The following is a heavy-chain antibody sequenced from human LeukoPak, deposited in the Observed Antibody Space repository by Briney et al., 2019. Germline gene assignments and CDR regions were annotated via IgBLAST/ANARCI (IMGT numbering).Heavy chain of an antibody. Sequence: PSETLSLTCTVSGGSISSYYWSWIRQPPGKGLEWIGYIYYSGSTNYNPSRKSRVTISVDTSNNHFSLRLNSVTAADTAMYFCARDRHVDTPTAEAFDIWGQGTMVTVS. CDR3: ARDRHVDTPTAEAFDI. V-gene: IGHV4-59*12. CDR2: IYYSGST. D-gene: IGHD5-18*01. J-gene: IGHJ3*02. CDR1: GGSISSYY.